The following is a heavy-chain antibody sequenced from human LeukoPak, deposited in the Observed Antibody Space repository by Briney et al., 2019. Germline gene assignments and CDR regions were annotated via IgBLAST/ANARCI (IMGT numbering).Heavy chain of an antibody. V-gene: IGHV4-39*07. J-gene: IGHJ4*02. Sequence: SETLSLTCTVSGGSISSSSYYWGWIRQPPGKGLEWIGSIYYSGSTYYNPSLKSRVTISVDTSKNQFSLKLTSVTAADTAVCYCARRYSNGWYFDYWGQGTLVTVSS. D-gene: IGHD6-19*01. CDR2: IYYSGST. CDR3: ARRYSNGWYFDY. CDR1: GGSISSSSYY.